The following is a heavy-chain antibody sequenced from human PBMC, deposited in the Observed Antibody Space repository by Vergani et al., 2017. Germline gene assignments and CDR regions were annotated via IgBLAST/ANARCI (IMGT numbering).Heavy chain of an antibody. V-gene: IGHV4-31*03. J-gene: IGHJ5*02. CDR3: ARANRGDYDFWSGYHFPEFAWFDL. CDR1: GGSISSGGYY. Sequence: QVQLQESGPGLVKPSQTLSLTCTVSGGSISSGGYYWSWIRQHPGKGLEWIGYIYYSGSTYYNPSLKSRVTISVDTSKNQFSLKLSSVTAADTAVYYCARANRGDYDFWSGYHFPEFAWFDLWGQGTLVTVSS. D-gene: IGHD3-3*01. CDR2: IYYSGST.